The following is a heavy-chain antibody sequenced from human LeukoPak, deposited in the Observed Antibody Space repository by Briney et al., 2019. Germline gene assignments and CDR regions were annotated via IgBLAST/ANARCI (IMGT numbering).Heavy chain of an antibody. CDR2: ISSSSTI. V-gene: IGHV3-48*01. CDR1: GFTFSSHS. Sequence: GGSLRLSCAASGFTFSSHSMNWVRQAPGKGLEWVSYISSSSTIYYADSVKGRFTISRDNAKNSLYLQMNSLRAEDTAVYYCARDQPPRNPSAFDIWGQGTMVTVSS. CDR3: ARDQPPRNPSAFDI. J-gene: IGHJ3*02.